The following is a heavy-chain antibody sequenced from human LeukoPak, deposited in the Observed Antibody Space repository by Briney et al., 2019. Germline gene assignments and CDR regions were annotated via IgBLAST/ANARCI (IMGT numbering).Heavy chain of an antibody. CDR2: IRDSSGNT. Sequence: GGSLRLSCAASRFTFSSSAMSWVRQAPGKGLEWVSTIRDSSGNTFYADSVKGRFTISRDNSKNTLYLQMNSLRAEDTAVYYCAKLGYCSSTNCYYYYYYGMDVWGQGTTVTVSS. CDR1: RFTFSSSA. CDR3: AKLGYCSSTNCYYYYYYGMDV. V-gene: IGHV3-23*01. J-gene: IGHJ6*02. D-gene: IGHD2-2*01.